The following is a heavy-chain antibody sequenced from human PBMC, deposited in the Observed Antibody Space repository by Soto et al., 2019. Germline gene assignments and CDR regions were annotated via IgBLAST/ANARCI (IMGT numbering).Heavy chain of an antibody. Sequence: PGGSLRLSCVASGFTFSTYAMSWVRQAPGKGLEWVSALTPSGGETFYADSVKGRFTISRDNSMNALYPQMNSLRIEDTAVYYCAHPRGYGVFDAYDIWGQGTMVTVSS. CDR3: AHPRGYGVFDAYDI. J-gene: IGHJ3*02. CDR1: GFTFSTYA. CDR2: LTPSGGET. D-gene: IGHD4-17*01. V-gene: IGHV3-23*01.